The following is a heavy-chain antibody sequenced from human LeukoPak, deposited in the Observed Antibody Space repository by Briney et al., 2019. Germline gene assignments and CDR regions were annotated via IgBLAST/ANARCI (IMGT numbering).Heavy chain of an antibody. J-gene: IGHJ4*02. CDR1: GFTFSSYA. Sequence: GGSLRLSCAASGFTFSSYAMHWVRQAPGKGLEWVANIKQDGSEKYYVDSVKGRFTISRDNAKNSLYLQMNSLRAEDTAVYYCARSGEWLVPGFGFDYWGQGTLVTVSS. V-gene: IGHV3-7*03. CDR3: ARSGEWLVPGFGFDY. D-gene: IGHD6-19*01. CDR2: IKQDGSEK.